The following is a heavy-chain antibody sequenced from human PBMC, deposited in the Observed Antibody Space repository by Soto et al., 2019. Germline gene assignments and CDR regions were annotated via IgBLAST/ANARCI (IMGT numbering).Heavy chain of an antibody. J-gene: IGHJ6*02. Sequence: QVQLVQSGAEVKKPGSSVKVSCKASGGTFSSYAISWVRQAPGQGLEWMGGIIPIFGTANYAQKFQGRVTITADESTSTAYMELSSLRSEDTAVYYCARLLTRWPHYSSSPAPYYYYGMDVWGQGTTVTVSS. D-gene: IGHD6-13*01. CDR3: ARLLTRWPHYSSSPAPYYYYGMDV. CDR2: IIPIFGTA. V-gene: IGHV1-69*01. CDR1: GGTFSSYA.